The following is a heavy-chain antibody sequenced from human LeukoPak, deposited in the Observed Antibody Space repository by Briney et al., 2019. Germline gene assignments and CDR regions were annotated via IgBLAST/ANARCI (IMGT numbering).Heavy chain of an antibody. CDR3: AKGVATMSYYYYGMDV. Sequence: GRSLRLSCAASGFTFSNYGMHWVRQAPGKGLEWVAVISYDGSNKYYADSVKDLFTISRDNSKYTLYLQMNSLRPEDTAVYYCAKGVATMSYYYYGMDVWGQGTTVTVSS. D-gene: IGHD5-12*01. V-gene: IGHV3-30*18. CDR1: GFTFSNYG. CDR2: ISYDGSNK. J-gene: IGHJ6*02.